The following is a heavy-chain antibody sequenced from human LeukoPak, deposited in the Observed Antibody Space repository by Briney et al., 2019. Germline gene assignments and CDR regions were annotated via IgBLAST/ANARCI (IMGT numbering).Heavy chain of an antibody. CDR1: GYTFSSYG. D-gene: IGHD3-22*01. CDR3: ARDRYYDTSGNYLDS. J-gene: IGHJ4*02. V-gene: IGHV1-18*01. Sequence: GASVKVSCKASGYTFSSYGFSWVRQAPGQGLEWMGWISGYNGNTNYAQNHQGRVTMTTDTSTTTAYMELRSLRSDDTAVYYCARDRYYDTSGNYLDSWGQGTLVTVSS. CDR2: ISGYNGNT.